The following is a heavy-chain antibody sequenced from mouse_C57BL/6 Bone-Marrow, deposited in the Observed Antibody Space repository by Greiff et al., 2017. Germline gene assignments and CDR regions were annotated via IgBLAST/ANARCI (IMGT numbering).Heavy chain of an antibody. CDR1: GYTFTSYW. Sequence: QVQLQQPGPELVKPGASVKLSCKASGYTFTSYWMHWVKQRPGQGLEWIGNINPSNGGTSYNEKFKGKATLTVDNSSSTAYMQLSSLTSEDSAVYYCARDYSYYVGAYWGQGTLVTVSA. D-gene: IGHD2-12*01. J-gene: IGHJ3*01. CDR3: ARDYSYYVGAY. V-gene: IGHV1-53*01. CDR2: INPSNGGT.